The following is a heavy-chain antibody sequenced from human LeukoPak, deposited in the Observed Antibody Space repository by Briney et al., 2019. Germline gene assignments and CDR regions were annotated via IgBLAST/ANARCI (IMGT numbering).Heavy chain of an antibody. CDR2: IRYDGSNK. CDR1: GFTFSSYG. D-gene: IGHD2-2*02. V-gene: IGHV3-30*02. Sequence: GGPLRLSCAASGFTFSSYGMHWVRQAPGKGLEWVAFIRYDGSNKYYADSVKGRFTISRGNSKNTLYLQMNSLRAEDTAVYYCAKGGIVVVPAAIRHWGQGTLVTVSS. J-gene: IGHJ4*02. CDR3: AKGGIVVVPAAIRH.